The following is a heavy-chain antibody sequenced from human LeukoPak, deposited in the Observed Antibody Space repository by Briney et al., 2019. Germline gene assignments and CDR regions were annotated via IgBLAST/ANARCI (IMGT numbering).Heavy chain of an antibody. V-gene: IGHV3-7*01. J-gene: IGHJ4*02. Sequence: GGSLRLSCVASGFTFSSYWMSWVRQAPGKGLGWVANIKQDGSDEKYLDSVRGRFTISRDNAKNSLFLQMNNLSAEDTAVYYCARDNDYYDLHYWGQGTLVTVSS. D-gene: IGHD3-22*01. CDR3: ARDNDYYDLHY. CDR1: GFTFSSYW. CDR2: IKQDGSDE.